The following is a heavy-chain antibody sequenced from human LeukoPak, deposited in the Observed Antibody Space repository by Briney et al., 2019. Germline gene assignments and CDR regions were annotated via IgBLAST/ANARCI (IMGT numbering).Heavy chain of an antibody. CDR2: MHYRGNT. J-gene: IGHJ4*02. V-gene: IGHV4-59*11. CDR3: ARGRPRYCSGGSCCSGPLGY. D-gene: IGHD2-15*01. CDR1: GGSISSHY. Sequence: SETLSLTCTVSGGSISSHYWSWIRQSPGKGLEWIGFMHYRGNTNSNPSLRSRVTISMDTSKNQFSLKMSSVTAADTAVYYCARGRPRYCSGGSCCSGPLGYWGQGTLVTVSS.